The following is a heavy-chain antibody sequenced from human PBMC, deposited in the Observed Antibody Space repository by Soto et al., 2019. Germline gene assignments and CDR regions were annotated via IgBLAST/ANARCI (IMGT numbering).Heavy chain of an antibody. J-gene: IGHJ6*03. CDR2: IYPGDSDT. Sequence: GESLKISCKGSGYSFTSYLIGWVRQMPGKGLEWMGIIYPGDSDTRYSPSFQGQVTISADKSISTAYLQWSSLKASDTAMYYCARHRVNCSGGSCYEGYYYMDVWGKGTTVTVSS. CDR3: ARHRVNCSGGSCYEGYYYMDV. V-gene: IGHV5-51*01. D-gene: IGHD2-15*01. CDR1: GYSFTSYL.